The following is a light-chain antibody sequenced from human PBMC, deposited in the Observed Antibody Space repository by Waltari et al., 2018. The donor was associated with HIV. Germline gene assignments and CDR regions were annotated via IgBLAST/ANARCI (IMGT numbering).Light chain of an antibody. CDR2: AAS. J-gene: IGKJ5*01. CDR3: QQSYSTPIT. CDR1: QGISNY. Sequence: DIQMTQSPSSLSASVGDRVTITCRASQGISNYLAWYQQKPGKVPKLLISAASTLQSGVPSRFGGSGSGTDFTLTISSLQPEDVATYYCQQSYSTPITFGQGTRLEIK. V-gene: IGKV1-27*01.